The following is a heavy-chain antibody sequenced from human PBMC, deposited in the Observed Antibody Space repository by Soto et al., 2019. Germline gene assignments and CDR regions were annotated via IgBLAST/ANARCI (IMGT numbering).Heavy chain of an antibody. CDR3: VREDKGAAQLVEAHY. V-gene: IGHV3-49*04. CDR2: IRNRGYGRTT. Sequence: GGSLRLSCSASGFTFGAYAMSWVCKAPGKGLEWVGFIRNRGYGRTTEYAASVRGRFTISRDDSKSIAYLDMNSLQTEDTAVYYCVREDKGAAQLVEAHYWGKGTLVTVSS. D-gene: IGHD6-13*01. J-gene: IGHJ4*02. CDR1: GFTFGAYA.